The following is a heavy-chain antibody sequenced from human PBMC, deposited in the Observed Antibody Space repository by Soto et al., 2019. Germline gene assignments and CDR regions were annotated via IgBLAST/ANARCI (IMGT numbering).Heavy chain of an antibody. D-gene: IGHD2-21*02. CDR3: AKVLPATAIEGGGDAFDI. J-gene: IGHJ3*02. CDR1: GFTFRSFG. CDR2: ISYDGTNK. Sequence: GGSLRLSCAASGFTFRSFGMHWIRQAPGKGLEWVALISYDGTNKYYADSVRGRFTISRDNSKNTLYLEMNTLRVEDTAVYYCAKVLPATAIEGGGDAFDIWGQGTMVTVSS. V-gene: IGHV3-30*18.